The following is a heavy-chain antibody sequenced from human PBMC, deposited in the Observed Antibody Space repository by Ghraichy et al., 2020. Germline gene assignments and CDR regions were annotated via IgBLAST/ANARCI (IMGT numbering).Heavy chain of an antibody. CDR3: ATSVAAAGTD. J-gene: IGHJ4*02. D-gene: IGHD6-13*01. V-gene: IGHV3-7*01. CDR2: INQDGSVK. CDR1: GFNLRNSW. Sequence: GESLRLSCAVSGFNLRNSWMSWVRQTPGKGLEWVANINQDGSVKYYVDSVKGRFTISRDNAKNSLYLQMSSLRAEDTAVYYCATSVAAAGTDWGQGTLVTVSS.